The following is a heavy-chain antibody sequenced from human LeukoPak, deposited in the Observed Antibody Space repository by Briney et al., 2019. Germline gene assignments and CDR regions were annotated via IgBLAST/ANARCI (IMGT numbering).Heavy chain of an antibody. Sequence: PGGALRLSCAASGVTFSSDEMNCVREAPGKGVEWISYTSSSGSTMYYADSVKGGFTISRDNAKGSLCLQIYSLRGRDTAVDYCARGRFYYSDGAWKPNSFDSWGPGTLVTVSP. V-gene: IGHV3-48*03. J-gene: IGHJ5*01. CDR2: TSSSGSTM. CDR3: ARGRFYYSDGAWKPNSFDS. CDR1: GVTFSSDE. D-gene: IGHD1-26*01.